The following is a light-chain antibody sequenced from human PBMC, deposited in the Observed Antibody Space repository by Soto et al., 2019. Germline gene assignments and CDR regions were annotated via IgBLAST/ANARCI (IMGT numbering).Light chain of an antibody. J-gene: IGLJ1*01. Sequence: QSVLTQPPSVSAAPGQKVIISCSGSSSDIGKKYISWYQHLPGTAPKLLIYDTDKRFPGTPDRFSASKSDTSATLAITGLQTGDEADYFCGTWHSHLSDYVFGTGTKVT. CDR3: GTWHSHLSDYV. V-gene: IGLV1-51*01. CDR2: DTD. CDR1: SSDIGKKY.